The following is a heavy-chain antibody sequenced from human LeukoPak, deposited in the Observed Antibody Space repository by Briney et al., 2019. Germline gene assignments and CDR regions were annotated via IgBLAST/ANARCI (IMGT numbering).Heavy chain of an antibody. V-gene: IGHV4-59*01. D-gene: IGHD6-19*01. CDR1: GVSISSNY. J-gene: IGHJ4*02. CDR3: ARVYSSGWYRIDY. Sequence: SETLSLTSTGYGVSISSNYWSWIPQRPGQELEWIRNIYYSGSTNYNPSLKSRVTISVDTSKNQFSLKLSSVTAADTAVYYCARVYSSGWYRIDYWGQGTLVTVSS. CDR2: IYYSGST.